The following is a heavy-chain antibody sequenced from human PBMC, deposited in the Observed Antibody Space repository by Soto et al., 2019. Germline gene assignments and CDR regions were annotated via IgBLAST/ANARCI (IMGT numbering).Heavy chain of an antibody. D-gene: IGHD2-2*01. CDR1: GYTFTSYD. CDR2: ISAYNGNT. Sequence: SVKVSCKASGYTFTSYDVNWVRQAPGQGLEWMGWISAYNGNTNYAQKLQGRVTMTTDTSTTTAYMELRSLRSDDTAVYYCARGTEPAAIRWFDPWGQGTQVTVSS. V-gene: IGHV1-18*01. J-gene: IGHJ5*02. CDR3: ARGTEPAAIRWFDP.